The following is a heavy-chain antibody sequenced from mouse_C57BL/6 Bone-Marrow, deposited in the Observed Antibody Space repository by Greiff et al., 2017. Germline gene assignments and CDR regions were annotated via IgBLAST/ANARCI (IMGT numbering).Heavy chain of an antibody. Sequence: EVQLVESGGDLVKPGGSLKLSCAASGFTFSSYGMSWVRQTPDKRLEWVATISSGGSYTNYPDSVKGRFTFSRDNANNTLYLQMSSLKSEDTAMYYCARRGGNYYGSRPWFAYWGQGTRVTVSA. D-gene: IGHD1-1*01. V-gene: IGHV5-6*01. CDR2: ISSGGSYT. CDR3: ARRGGNYYGSRPWFAY. CDR1: GFTFSSYG. J-gene: IGHJ3*01.